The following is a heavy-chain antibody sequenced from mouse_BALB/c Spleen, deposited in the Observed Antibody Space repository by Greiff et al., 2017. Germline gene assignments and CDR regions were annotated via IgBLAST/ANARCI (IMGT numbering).Heavy chain of an antibody. CDR1: GYTFTSYT. D-gene: IGHD1-1*01. CDR2: INPSSGYT. J-gene: IGHJ4*01. CDR3: ASSSPYYYAMDY. Sequence: QVQLQQSAAELARPGASVKMSCKASGYTFTSYTMHWVKQRPGQGLEWIGYINPSSGYTEYNQKFKDKTTLTADKSSSTAYMQLSSLTSEDSAVYYCASSSPYYYAMDYWGQGTSVTVSS. V-gene: IGHV1-4*02.